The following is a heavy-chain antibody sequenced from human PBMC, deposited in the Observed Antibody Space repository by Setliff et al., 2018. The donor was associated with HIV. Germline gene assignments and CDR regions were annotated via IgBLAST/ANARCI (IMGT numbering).Heavy chain of an antibody. CDR2: IYTSGST. CDR3: ARGIVGATSIDY. Sequence: SETLSLTCTVSGGSISSGSYYWSWIRQPAGKGLEWIGHIYTSGSTNYNPPLKSRVTISVATSKNQFSLKLSSVTAADTAVYYCARGIVGATSIDYWGQGTLVTVPQ. J-gene: IGHJ4*02. D-gene: IGHD1-26*01. CDR1: GGSISSGSYY. V-gene: IGHV4-61*09.